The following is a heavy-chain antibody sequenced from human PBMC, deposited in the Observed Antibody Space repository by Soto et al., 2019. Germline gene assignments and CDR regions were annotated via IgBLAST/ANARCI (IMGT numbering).Heavy chain of an antibody. CDR1: GDSIRSSSY. CDR2: LYSTGNT. D-gene: IGHD6-13*01. Sequence: QLQLQESGPGLVKPSETLSLTCTVSGDSIRSSSYWGWIRQPPGKGLEWIGSLYSTGNTYYNPSLNSQATLSVDTSKNQSSLNVISVTAADTAAHYCSRSSRYSPDVWGQGTTVTVSS. CDR3: SRSSRYSPDV. V-gene: IGHV4-39*01. J-gene: IGHJ6*02.